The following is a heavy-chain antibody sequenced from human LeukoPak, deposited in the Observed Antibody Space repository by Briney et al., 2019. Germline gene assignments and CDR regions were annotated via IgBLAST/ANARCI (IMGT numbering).Heavy chain of an antibody. CDR2: IYHSGST. CDR3: ARALIVVVPAAFDY. V-gene: IGHV4-30-2*01. CDR1: GGSISSGGYS. Sequence: SQTLSLTCAVSGGSISSGGYSWSWIRQPPGKGLEWIGYIYHSGSTYYNPSLKSRVTISVDRSKNQFSLKLSSVTAADTAVYYCARALIVVVPAAFDYWGQGTLVTVSS. J-gene: IGHJ4*02. D-gene: IGHD2-2*01.